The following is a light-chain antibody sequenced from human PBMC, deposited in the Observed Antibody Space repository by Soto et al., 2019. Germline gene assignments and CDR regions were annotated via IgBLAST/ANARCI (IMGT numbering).Light chain of an antibody. J-gene: IGKJ4*01. CDR3: QQYNDWPPLT. Sequence: EIVMTQSPATLSVSPGERATLSCRASQSVSGNLAWYQQKPGQAPRLLIYGASTRATGIPARFSGSGSGTEFTLTITGQQSEDFAVYYCQQYNDWPPLTFGGGTKVEIK. CDR2: GAS. V-gene: IGKV3-15*01. CDR1: QSVSGN.